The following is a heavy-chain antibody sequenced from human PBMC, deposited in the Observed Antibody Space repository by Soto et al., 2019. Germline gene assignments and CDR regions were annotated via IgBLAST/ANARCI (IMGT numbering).Heavy chain of an antibody. CDR2: IIPIFGTA. V-gene: IGHV1-69*13. Sequence: GASVKVSCKASGGTFSSYAISWVRQAPGQGLEWMGGIIPIFGTANYAQKFQGRVTITADESTSTAYMELSSLGSEDTAVYYCARQQFYSGSYYAAFDIWGQGTMVTVSS. J-gene: IGHJ3*02. CDR3: ARQQFYSGSYYAAFDI. CDR1: GGTFSSYA. D-gene: IGHD1-26*01.